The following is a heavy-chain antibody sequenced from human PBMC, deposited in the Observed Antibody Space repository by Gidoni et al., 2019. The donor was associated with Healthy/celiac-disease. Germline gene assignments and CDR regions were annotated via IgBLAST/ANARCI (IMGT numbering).Heavy chain of an antibody. CDR3: AADRHYTTETEGYYFDY. CDR2: INPSGGST. Sequence: QVQLVQSGAEVKKPGASVKVSCKASGYTFTSYYMHWVRQAPGQGLEWMGIINPSGGSTSYAQKFQGRVTMTRDTSTSTVYMELSSLRSEDTAVYYCAADRHYTTETEGYYFDYWGQGTLVTVSS. J-gene: IGHJ4*02. CDR1: GYTFTSYY. D-gene: IGHD2-15*01. V-gene: IGHV1-46*01.